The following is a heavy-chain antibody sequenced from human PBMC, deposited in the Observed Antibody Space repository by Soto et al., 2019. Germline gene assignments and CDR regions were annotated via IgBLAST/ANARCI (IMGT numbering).Heavy chain of an antibody. CDR2: ISYDGSNE. D-gene: IGHD6-13*01. V-gene: IGHV3-30*04. CDR1: GFTFSNYA. J-gene: IGHJ4*02. Sequence: QVQLVESGGGVVQPGRSLRLSCAASGFTFSNYAMHWVRQAPGKGLEWVAVISYDGSNEYYADSVKGRFTISRDNSKNTLYLQMSSLRVEDTAVYYCATDYSSTGYGLVYWGQGALVTVSS. CDR3: ATDYSSTGYGLVY.